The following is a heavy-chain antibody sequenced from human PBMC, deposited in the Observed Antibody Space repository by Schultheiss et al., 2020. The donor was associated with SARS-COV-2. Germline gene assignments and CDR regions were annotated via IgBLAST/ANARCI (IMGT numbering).Heavy chain of an antibody. J-gene: IGHJ4*02. CDR2: ISWNSGSI. V-gene: IGHV3-9*01. Sequence: SLKISCAASGFTFSSCGMHWVRQAPGKGLEWVSGISWNSGSIGYADSVKGRFTISRDNAKNSLYLQMNSLSVEDTAVYYCARDPYSTGYYDYWGQGTLVTVSS. D-gene: IGHD6-19*01. CDR3: ARDPYSTGYYDY. CDR1: GFTFSSCG.